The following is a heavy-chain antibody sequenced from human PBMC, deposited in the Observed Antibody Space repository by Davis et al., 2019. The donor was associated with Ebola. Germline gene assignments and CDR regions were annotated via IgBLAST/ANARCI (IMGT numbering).Heavy chain of an antibody. CDR2: ISSSSSYI. CDR1: GLTFRNAW. J-gene: IGHJ4*02. CDR3: AKEVASTDVLVLGPADYYFDY. V-gene: IGHV3-21*04. D-gene: IGHD2-15*01. Sequence: GGSLRLSCEASGLTFRNAWMNWVRQAPGKGLEWVSSISSSSSYIYYADSVKGRFTISRDNSKNTLYLQMNSLRAEDTAVFYCAKEVASTDVLVLGPADYYFDYWGQGALVTVSS.